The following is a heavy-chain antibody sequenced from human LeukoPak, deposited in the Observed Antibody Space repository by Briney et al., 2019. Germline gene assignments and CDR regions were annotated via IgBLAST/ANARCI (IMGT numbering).Heavy chain of an antibody. CDR2: ISSSSSYI. V-gene: IGHV3-21*01. J-gene: IGHJ3*02. D-gene: IGHD3-16*01. CDR3: ARFGGSDAFDI. Sequence: PGGSLRLSCAASGFTVSTYYTSWVRQPPGKGLEWVSSISSSSSYIYYADSVKGRFTISRDNAKNSLYLQMNSLRAEDTAVYYCARFGGSDAFDIWGQGTMVTVSS. CDR1: GFTVSTYY.